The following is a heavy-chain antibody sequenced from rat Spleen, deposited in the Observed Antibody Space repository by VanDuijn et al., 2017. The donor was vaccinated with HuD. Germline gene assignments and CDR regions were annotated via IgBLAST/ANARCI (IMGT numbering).Heavy chain of an antibody. V-gene: IGHV5-7*01. CDR1: RFTFSDYN. D-gene: IGHD1-1*01. CDR2: ITYDGRST. CDR3: AKDALFDLHWGYFDY. J-gene: IGHJ2*01. Sequence: EVQLVESGGGLVQPGRSLKLSCAASRFTFSDYNMAWVRQAPKKGLEWVATITYDGRSTYYRDSVKGRFTISRDNAKSTLYLQMDSLRSEDTATYYCAKDALFDLHWGYFDYWGQGVMVTVSS.